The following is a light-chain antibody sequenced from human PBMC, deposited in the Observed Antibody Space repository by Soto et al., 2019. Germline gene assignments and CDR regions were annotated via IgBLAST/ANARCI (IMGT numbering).Light chain of an antibody. J-gene: IGKJ1*01. Sequence: DIQMTQSPSSLSAPVGDRVTITCRASQTISNDLNWYQQKPGKAPKLLIFAASNLQSGVPSRFSGSGSGTDFTLTISSLQPEDFATYYCQQSYSSSRTFGQGTKVDIK. V-gene: IGKV1-39*01. CDR3: QQSYSSSRT. CDR1: QTISND. CDR2: AAS.